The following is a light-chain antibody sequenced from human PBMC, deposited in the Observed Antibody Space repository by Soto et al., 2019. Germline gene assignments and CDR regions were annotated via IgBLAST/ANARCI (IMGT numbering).Light chain of an antibody. CDR2: GVS. CDR1: QSVSSNY. J-gene: IGKJ1*01. CDR3: QQYDTSPRT. V-gene: IGKV3-20*01. Sequence: TVLTQSPGTLSLSPGERATLSCRASQSVSSNYLVWYQQKPGQPPRLLISGVSTRATGVPDRFSGSGSGTDFTLTISRLEPEDFAVYYCQQYDTSPRTFGQGTKVDIK.